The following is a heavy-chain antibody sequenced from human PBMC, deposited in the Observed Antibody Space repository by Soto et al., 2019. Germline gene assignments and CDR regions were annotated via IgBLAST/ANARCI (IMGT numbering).Heavy chain of an antibody. Sequence: QVQLQESGPGLVKPSGTLSLTCAVSGDSISSDNWWTWVRQPPGKGLEWIGEIHHRKSANYNLSLRSRVIMSVDKSKNQFSLRLTSVTAADTAIYYCARGGDWRFDYWGQGVLVAVSS. CDR1: GDSISSDNW. J-gene: IGHJ4*02. D-gene: IGHD2-21*02. CDR2: IHHRKSA. CDR3: ARGGDWRFDY. V-gene: IGHV4-4*02.